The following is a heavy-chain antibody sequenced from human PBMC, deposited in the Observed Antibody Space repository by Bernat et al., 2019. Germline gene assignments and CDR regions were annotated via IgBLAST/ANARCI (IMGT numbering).Heavy chain of an antibody. V-gene: IGHV5-51*01. CDR2: IYPGVSDT. D-gene: IGHD3-22*01. Sequence: EVQLVQSGAEVKKPGESLKISCKGSGYSFTSYWIAWVCQMPGKGLEWMGIIYPGVSDTKYSPPFQGQVTISADKSITTAYLQWSSLKASDTAMYYCARLSDYDTRGSDFDYWGQGTLVTVSS. CDR3: ARLSDYDTRGSDFDY. CDR1: GYSFTSYW. J-gene: IGHJ4*02.